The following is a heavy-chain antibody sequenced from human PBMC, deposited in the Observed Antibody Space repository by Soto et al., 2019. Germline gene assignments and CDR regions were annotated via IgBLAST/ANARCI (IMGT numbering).Heavy chain of an antibody. CDR3: AKDGGSGQLVHRWWYCDL. D-gene: IGHD6-6*01. CDR2: ISFDGSNE. V-gene: IGHV3-30*18. Sequence: QVQLVESGGGVVQPGRSLRLSCATSGFTYMGYAMPWVRQAPGKWLEWVAVISFDGSNEYYADSVKGRFTISRDNSKNTLYLQMNSRRVEDTAISYWAKDGGSGQLVHRWWYCDLGGSGTLVTVSS. CDR1: GFTYMGYA. J-gene: IGHJ2*01.